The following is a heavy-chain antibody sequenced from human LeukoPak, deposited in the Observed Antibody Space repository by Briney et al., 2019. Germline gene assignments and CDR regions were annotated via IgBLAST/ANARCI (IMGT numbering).Heavy chain of an antibody. CDR2: INHSGST. CDR3: AREGTTVVTWGPRTFGFDP. J-gene: IGHJ5*02. V-gene: IGHV4-34*01. Sequence: SETLSLTCAVYGGSFSGYYWGWIRQPPGKGLEWIGEINHSGSTNYNPSLKSRVTISVDTSKNQFSLKLSSVTAADTAVYYCAREGTTVVTWGPRTFGFDPWGQGTLVTVSS. CDR1: GGSFSGYY. D-gene: IGHD4-23*01.